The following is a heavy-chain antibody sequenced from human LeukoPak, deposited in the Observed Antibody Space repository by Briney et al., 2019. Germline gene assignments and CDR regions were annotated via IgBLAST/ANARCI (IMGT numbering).Heavy chain of an antibody. CDR3: ASDYGGNEGYFDY. CDR1: GGSISSGDYY. CDR2: IYYSGST. Sequence: SQTLSLTCTVSGGSISSGDYYWSWIRRPPGKGLEWIGYIYYSGSTYYNPSLKSRVTISVDTSKNQFSLKLSSVTAADTAVYYCASDYGGNEGYFDYWGQGTLVTVSS. D-gene: IGHD4-23*01. J-gene: IGHJ4*02. V-gene: IGHV4-30-4*01.